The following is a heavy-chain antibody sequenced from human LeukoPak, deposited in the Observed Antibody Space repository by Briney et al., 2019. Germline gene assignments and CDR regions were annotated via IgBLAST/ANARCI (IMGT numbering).Heavy chain of an antibody. CDR1: GFIVNSND. V-gene: IGHV3-66*01. J-gene: IGHJ4*02. CDR2: IYISGIT. D-gene: IGHD3-10*01. Sequence: GGSLRLSCTVSGFIVNSNDMNWVRQTPGKGLEWVSLIYISGITKYADSVQGRFTVSRDKSKNTLYLQMDSLRLEDTAVHYCAKRSPPYWGQGTLVTVSS. CDR3: AKRSPPY.